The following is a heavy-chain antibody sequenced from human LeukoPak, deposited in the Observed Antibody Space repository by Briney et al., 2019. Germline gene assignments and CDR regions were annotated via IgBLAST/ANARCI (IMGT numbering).Heavy chain of an antibody. Sequence: SETLSLTCTVSGGSINSSSYYWGWIRQPPGKGLEWIGSIYYSGSTYYNPSLKSRVTISVDTSKNQFSLKLSSVTAADTAVYYCARDLVVYYYGSGSPPGVDYWGQGTLVTVSS. D-gene: IGHD3-10*01. CDR2: IYYSGST. CDR3: ARDLVVYYYGSGSPPGVDY. V-gene: IGHV4-39*07. J-gene: IGHJ4*02. CDR1: GGSINSSSYY.